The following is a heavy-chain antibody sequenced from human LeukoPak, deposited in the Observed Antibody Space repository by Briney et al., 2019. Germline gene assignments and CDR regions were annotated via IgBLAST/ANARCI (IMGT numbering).Heavy chain of an antibody. J-gene: IGHJ4*02. D-gene: IGHD3-22*01. Sequence: SETLSLTCTVSGGSISSSSYYWGWIRQPPGRGLEWIGSTYYSGSTYYNPSLKSRVTISVDMSENQFSLKLSSVTAADTAVYYCARLVYDSSGYYDYWGQGTLVTVSS. V-gene: IGHV4-39*01. CDR1: GGSISSSSYY. CDR2: TYYSGST. CDR3: ARLVYDSSGYYDY.